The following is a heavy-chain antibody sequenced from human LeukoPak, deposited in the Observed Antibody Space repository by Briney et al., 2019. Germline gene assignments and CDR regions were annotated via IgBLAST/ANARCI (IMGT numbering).Heavy chain of an antibody. V-gene: IGHV3-30*02. CDR2: IRYDGSSQ. J-gene: IGHJ6*03. CDR3: AKDGYSAGYYYYYMDV. D-gene: IGHD4-23*01. CDR1: GFTFSSYG. Sequence: GGSLRLSCAASGFTFSSYGMHWVRKAPGKGLELVAFIRYDGSSQYYADPVKGRFTISRDNSKNTLYLQMNSLRAEDTAVYYCAKDGYSAGYYYYYMDVWGKGTTVTVSS.